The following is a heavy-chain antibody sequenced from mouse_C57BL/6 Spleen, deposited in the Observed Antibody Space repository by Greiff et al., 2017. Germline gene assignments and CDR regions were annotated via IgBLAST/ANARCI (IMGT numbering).Heavy chain of an antibody. D-gene: IGHD1-1*01. CDR3: ARDRPHYYGSSYGYFDY. V-gene: IGHV5-4*01. CDR2: ISDGGSYT. J-gene: IGHJ2*01. CDR1: GFTFSSYA. Sequence: EVQRVESGGGLVKPGGSLKLSCAASGFTFSSYAMSWVRQTPEKRLEWVATISDGGSYTYYPDNVKGRFTISRDNAKNNLYLQMSHLKSEDTAMYYCARDRPHYYGSSYGYFDYWGQGTTLTVSS.